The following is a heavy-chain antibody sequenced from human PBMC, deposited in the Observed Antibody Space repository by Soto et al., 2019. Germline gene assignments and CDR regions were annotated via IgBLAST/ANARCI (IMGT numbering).Heavy chain of an antibody. V-gene: IGHV3-53*01. D-gene: IGHD3-22*01. J-gene: IGHJ4*02. CDR2: IYSGGST. Sequence: GGSLRLSCAASGFTVSSNYMSWVRQAPGKGLEWASVIYSGGSTYYADSVKGRFTISRDNPKNTLYLQMNSLRAEDTAVYYCASTSSGYFDYWGQGTLVTVSS. CDR1: GFTVSSNY. CDR3: ASTSSGYFDY.